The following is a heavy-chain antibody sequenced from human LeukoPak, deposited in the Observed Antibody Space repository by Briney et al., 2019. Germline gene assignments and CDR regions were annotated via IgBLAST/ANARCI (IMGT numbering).Heavy chain of an antibody. CDR2: MNPNSGNT. CDR3: AREKGAMVRRVIRPGYYYGMDV. Sequence: GASVKVSCEASGYTFTSYDINWVRQATGQGLEWMGWMNPNSGNTGYAQKFQGRVTMTRNTSISTAYMELSSLRSEDTAVYYCAREKGAMVRRVIRPGYYYGMDVWGQGTTVTVSS. CDR1: GYTFTSYD. J-gene: IGHJ6*02. D-gene: IGHD3-10*01. V-gene: IGHV1-8*01.